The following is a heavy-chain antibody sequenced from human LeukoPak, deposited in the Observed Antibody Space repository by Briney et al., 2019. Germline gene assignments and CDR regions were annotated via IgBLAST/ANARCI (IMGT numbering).Heavy chain of an antibody. Sequence: SETLSLTCTVSGGSISSYYWSWIRQPPGKGLEWIGYIYYSGSTNYNPSLKSRVTISVDTSKNQFSLKLSSVTAADTAVYYCARVRGYSGYDHFDYWGQGSLVTVSS. D-gene: IGHD5-12*01. CDR3: ARVRGYSGYDHFDY. J-gene: IGHJ4*02. CDR2: IYYSGST. V-gene: IGHV4-59*12. CDR1: GGSISSYY.